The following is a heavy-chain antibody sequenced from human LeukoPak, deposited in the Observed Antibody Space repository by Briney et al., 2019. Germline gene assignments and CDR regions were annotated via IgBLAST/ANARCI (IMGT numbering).Heavy chain of an antibody. CDR2: INPNSGGT. Sequence: ASVKVSCKASGYTFTGYYMHWVRQAPGQGLEWMGWINPNSGGTNYAQKFQGWVTMTRDTSISTAYMELSRLRSDDTAVYYCARVIAAAGSDAFDIWGQGTMVTVPS. CDR3: ARVIAAAGSDAFDI. V-gene: IGHV1-2*04. D-gene: IGHD6-13*01. CDR1: GYTFTGYY. J-gene: IGHJ3*02.